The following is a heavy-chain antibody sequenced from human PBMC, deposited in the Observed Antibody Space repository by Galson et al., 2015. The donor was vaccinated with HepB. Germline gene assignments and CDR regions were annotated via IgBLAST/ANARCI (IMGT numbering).Heavy chain of an antibody. J-gene: IGHJ5*02. V-gene: IGHV7-4-1*02. CDR1: GYTFTSYA. CDR2: INTNTGNP. D-gene: IGHD3-10*01. CDR3: ARVGITMVRGVIKWFDP. Sequence: SVKVSCKAPGYTFTSYAMNWVRQAPGQGLEWMGWINTNTGNPTYAQGFTGRFVFSLDTSVSTAYLQISSLKAEDTAVYYCARVGITMVRGVIKWFDPWGQGTLVTVSS.